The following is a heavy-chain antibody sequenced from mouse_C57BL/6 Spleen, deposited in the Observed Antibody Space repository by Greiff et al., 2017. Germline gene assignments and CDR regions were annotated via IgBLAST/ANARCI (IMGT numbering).Heavy chain of an antibody. Sequence: EVKLVESEGGLVQPGSSMKLSCTASGFTFSDYYMAWVRQVPEKGLEWVANINYDGSSTYYLDSLKSRFITSRDNAKNILYLQMSSLKSEDTATYYCARTADFDYWGQGTTLTVSS. J-gene: IGHJ2*01. CDR2: INYDGSST. CDR3: ARTADFDY. V-gene: IGHV5-16*01. CDR1: GFTFSDYY.